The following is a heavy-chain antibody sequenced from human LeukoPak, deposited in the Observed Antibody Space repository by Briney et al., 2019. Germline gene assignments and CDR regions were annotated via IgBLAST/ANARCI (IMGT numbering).Heavy chain of an antibody. Sequence: SETLSLTCTVSGGSISSSDYYWGWIRQPPGKGLEWIGSIYYSGSTYYNPSLKSRVTISVDTSKSQFSLKLNSVTAADTAVYYCASSGEIRDILTSYYSYWGQGTLVTVSS. CDR1: GGSISSSDYY. D-gene: IGHD3-9*01. J-gene: IGHJ4*02. V-gene: IGHV4-39*07. CDR3: ASSGEIRDILTSYYSY. CDR2: IYYSGST.